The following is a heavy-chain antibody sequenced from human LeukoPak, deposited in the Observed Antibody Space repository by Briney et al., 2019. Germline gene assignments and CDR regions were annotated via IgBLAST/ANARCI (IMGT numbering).Heavy chain of an antibody. CDR2: IYHSGST. Sequence: SETLSLTCAVSGGSISSGGYSWSWIRQPPGRGLEWIGYIYHSGSTYYNPSLKSRVTISVDRSKNQFSLKLSSVTAADTAVYYCATHRSQGHYFDYWGQGTLVTASS. D-gene: IGHD1-14*01. CDR3: ATHRSQGHYFDY. CDR1: GGSISSGGYS. V-gene: IGHV4-30-2*01. J-gene: IGHJ4*02.